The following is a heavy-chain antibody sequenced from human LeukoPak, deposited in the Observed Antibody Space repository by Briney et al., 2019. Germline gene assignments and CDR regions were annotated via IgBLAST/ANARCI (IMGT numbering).Heavy chain of an antibody. D-gene: IGHD3-22*01. CDR1: GFTFSSYA. CDR2: ISGSGGST. Sequence: GGSLRLSCAASGFTFSSYAMSWVRQAPGKGLEWVSAISGSGGSTYYADSVKGRFTISRDNSKNTLYLQMNSLRAEDTAVYYCAKALKAYYDSSGYYSYWGQGTLVTVSS. J-gene: IGHJ4*02. V-gene: IGHV3-23*01. CDR3: AKALKAYYDSSGYYSY.